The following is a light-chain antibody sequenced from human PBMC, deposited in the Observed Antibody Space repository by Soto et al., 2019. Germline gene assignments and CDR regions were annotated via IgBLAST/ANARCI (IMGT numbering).Light chain of an antibody. V-gene: IGKV2-28*01. J-gene: IGKJ2*02. CDR1: QSLLHSNGYNY. Sequence: DIVMTQSPLSLPVTPGEPASISCRSSQSLLHSNGYNYLDWYLQKPGQSPQLLIYLGSNRASWVPDRFSGSGSGTDFTLKISRVEAEDVGVYYCMQALQTPWTFGQVTKLEIK. CDR3: MQALQTPWT. CDR2: LGS.